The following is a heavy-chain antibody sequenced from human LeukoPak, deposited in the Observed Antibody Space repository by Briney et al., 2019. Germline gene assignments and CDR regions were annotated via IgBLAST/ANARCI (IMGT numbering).Heavy chain of an antibody. Sequence: ASVKVSCKASGYTFTGYYMHWVRQAPGQGLEWMGWINPNSGGTNYAQKFQGRVTITADESTSTAYMELSSLRSEDTAVYYCITMVRGEGLGDYWGQGTLVTVSS. CDR3: ITMVRGEGLGDY. CDR2: INPNSGGT. V-gene: IGHV1-2*02. CDR1: GYTFTGYY. J-gene: IGHJ4*02. D-gene: IGHD3-10*01.